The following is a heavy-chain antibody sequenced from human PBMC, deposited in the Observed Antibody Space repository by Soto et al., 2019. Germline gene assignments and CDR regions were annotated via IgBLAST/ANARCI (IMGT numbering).Heavy chain of an antibody. Sequence: QVQLVQSGAEVKKPGSSVKVSCKASGGTFSSYAISWVRQAPGQGLEWMGGIIPIFGTANYAQKFQGRVTITADESTSTAYMELSSLRSEDTAVYYCARDPSFIAVDGMFWYHIDWYFDLWGRGTLVTVSS. CDR1: GGTFSSYA. V-gene: IGHV1-69*01. CDR2: IIPIFGTA. CDR3: ARDPSFIAVDGMFWYHIDWYFDL. J-gene: IGHJ2*01. D-gene: IGHD6-19*01.